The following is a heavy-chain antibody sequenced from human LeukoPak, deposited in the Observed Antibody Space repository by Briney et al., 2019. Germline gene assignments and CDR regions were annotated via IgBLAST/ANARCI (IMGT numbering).Heavy chain of an antibody. J-gene: IGHJ4*02. CDR3: ARDSHSSSWYSEFDY. CDR1: GFTFSSYS. D-gene: IGHD6-13*01. Sequence: GGSLRLSCAASGFTFSSYSMNWVRQAPGKGLEWVSSINIPSNYIYYADSVKGRFTISRDNAKNSLYLQMNSLRAEDTAVYYCARDSHSSSWYSEFDYWGRGTLVTVSS. CDR2: INIPSNYI. V-gene: IGHV3-21*01.